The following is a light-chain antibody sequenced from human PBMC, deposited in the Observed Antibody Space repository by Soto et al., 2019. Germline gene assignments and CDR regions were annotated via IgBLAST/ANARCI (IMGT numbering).Light chain of an antibody. J-gene: IGKJ1*01. Sequence: VVTTQSPATLSVSPGERATLSCRASQNVRSNLAWYQQKPGQAPRLLIYGASTRATGIPARFSGSGSGTEFTLTISSLQSEDFAVYYCQQYNNWPPWTFGQGTKVEIK. V-gene: IGKV3-15*01. CDR3: QQYNNWPPWT. CDR1: QNVRSN. CDR2: GAS.